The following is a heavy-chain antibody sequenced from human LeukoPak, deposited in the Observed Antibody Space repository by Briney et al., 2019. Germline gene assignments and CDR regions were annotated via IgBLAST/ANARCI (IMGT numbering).Heavy chain of an antibody. CDR2: IKQDGSGK. CDR3: ARFSSSPCCSFDY. CDR1: GFTFSNYW. Sequence: GGSLRLSCAASGFTFSNYWMSWVRQAPGKGLEWVANIKQDGSGKYYVDSVKGRFTISRDNAKNSLYLQMNSLRAEDTAVYYCARFSSSPCCSFDYWGQGTLVTVSP. V-gene: IGHV3-7*01. D-gene: IGHD6-6*01. J-gene: IGHJ4*02.